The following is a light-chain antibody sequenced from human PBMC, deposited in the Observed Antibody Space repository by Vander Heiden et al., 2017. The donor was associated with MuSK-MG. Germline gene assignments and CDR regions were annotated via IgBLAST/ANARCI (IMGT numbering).Light chain of an antibody. CDR1: QSVSSSY. CDR3: QQYGSSPKT. Sequence: EIVLTQSPGTLSLSPGERATLSCRASQSVSSSYVAWYQQKPGQAPRILIYGASSRATVIPDRFSGSGSGTDFTLTISRLEPEDFAVYYCQQYGSSPKTFGQGTKVEIK. J-gene: IGKJ1*01. V-gene: IGKV3-20*01. CDR2: GAS.